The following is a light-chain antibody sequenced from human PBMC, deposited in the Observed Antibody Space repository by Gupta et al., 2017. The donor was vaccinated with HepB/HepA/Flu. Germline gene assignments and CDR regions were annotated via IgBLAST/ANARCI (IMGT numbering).Light chain of an antibody. Sequence: DVQLTPSPSSLSASVGDRVTITCRASQSISSYLNWYQQKPGKAPELLIYAASTVQTGVPSRFSGSGSGTDFTLTVSSLQPEDFATYYCQETYDSPRTFGGGTKVEI. CDR3: QETYDSPRT. J-gene: IGKJ4*01. CDR1: QSISSY. CDR2: AAS. V-gene: IGKV1-39*01.